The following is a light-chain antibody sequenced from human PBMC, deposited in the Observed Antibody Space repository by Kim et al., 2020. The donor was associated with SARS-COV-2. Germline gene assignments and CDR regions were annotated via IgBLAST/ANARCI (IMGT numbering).Light chain of an antibody. CDR1: QSVRGNS. Sequence: EIVLTQSPGTQSLSQGERATLSCRASQSVRGNSLAWYQHKPGQAPRLLIYGASTRATGIPDRFSGSGSGTDFTLTISRLEPEDFAVYYCQQYGSSLPFGGGTKVDIK. CDR3: QQYGSSLP. V-gene: IGKV3-20*01. CDR2: GAS. J-gene: IGKJ4*01.